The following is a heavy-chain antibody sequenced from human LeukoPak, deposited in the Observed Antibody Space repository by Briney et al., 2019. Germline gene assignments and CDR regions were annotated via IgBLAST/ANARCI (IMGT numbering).Heavy chain of an antibody. CDR1: GFTFSSYA. D-gene: IGHD5-12*01. Sequence: GGSLRLSCAASGFTFSSYAMSWVRQAPGKGLEWVANIKQDGSEKYYVDSVKGRFTISRDNAKNSLYLQMNSLRVEDTAVYYCATDSGYNAFDVWGQGTMVSVSS. V-gene: IGHV3-7*01. CDR2: IKQDGSEK. CDR3: ATDSGYNAFDV. J-gene: IGHJ3*01.